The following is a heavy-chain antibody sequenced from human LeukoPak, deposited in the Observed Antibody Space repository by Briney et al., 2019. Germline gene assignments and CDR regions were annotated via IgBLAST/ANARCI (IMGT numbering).Heavy chain of an antibody. Sequence: GGSLRLSCAASGFTFGSYAMSWVRQAPGKGLEWVSAISGSGGSTYYADSVKGRFTISRDNAKNSLYLQMKSLRAEDTAIYYCARAGPSSGYYRDDAFDVWGQGTMVTVSS. CDR3: ARAGPSSGYYRDDAFDV. V-gene: IGHV3-23*01. CDR1: GFTFGSYA. CDR2: ISGSGGST. D-gene: IGHD6-19*01. J-gene: IGHJ3*01.